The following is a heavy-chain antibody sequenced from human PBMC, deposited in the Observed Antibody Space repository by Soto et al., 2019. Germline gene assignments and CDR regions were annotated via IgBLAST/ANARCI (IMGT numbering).Heavy chain of an antibody. Sequence: QVQLVESGGGVVQPGRSLRLSCAATGFTCSSYGLHGVRKAPGKGLEWVAVISYDGSNKYYADSVKGRFTISRDNSKNTLYLQMNSLRAEDTAVYYCAKTGDYLPFDYWGQGTLVTVSS. D-gene: IGHD4-17*01. CDR2: ISYDGSNK. CDR3: AKTGDYLPFDY. J-gene: IGHJ4*02. CDR1: GFTCSSYG. V-gene: IGHV3-30*18.